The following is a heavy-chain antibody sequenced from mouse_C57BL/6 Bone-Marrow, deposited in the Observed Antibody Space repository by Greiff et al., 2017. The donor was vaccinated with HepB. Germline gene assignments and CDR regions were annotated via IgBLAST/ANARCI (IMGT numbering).Heavy chain of an antibody. CDR2: IYPGSGST. D-gene: IGHD1-1*01. Sequence: VQLQQPGAELVKPGASVKMSCKASGYTFTSYWITWVKQRPGQGLEWIGEIYPGSGSTNYNEKFKSKATLTVDTSSSTAYMQLSSLTSEDSAVYYCAEGNYCNYGVDYWGQGTSVTVSS. J-gene: IGHJ4*01. V-gene: IGHV1-55*01. CDR1: GYTFTSYW. CDR3: AEGNYCNYGVDY.